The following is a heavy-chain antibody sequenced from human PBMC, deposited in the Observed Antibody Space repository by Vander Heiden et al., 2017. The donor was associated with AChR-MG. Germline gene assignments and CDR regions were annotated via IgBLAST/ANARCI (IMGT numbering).Heavy chain of an antibody. CDR3: AKDRTVGATTFDY. CDR2: ISGSGGST. D-gene: IGHD1-26*01. CDR1: GFTFSSYA. V-gene: IGHV3-23*01. Sequence: VQLLESGGGLVQPGGALRLSCAASGFTFSSYAMSWVRQAPGKGLESVSGISGSGGSTCYADSMKGRFTISRDNSKNTLYLQMNSLRAEDTAVYYCAKDRTVGATTFDYWGQGTLVTVSS. J-gene: IGHJ4*02.